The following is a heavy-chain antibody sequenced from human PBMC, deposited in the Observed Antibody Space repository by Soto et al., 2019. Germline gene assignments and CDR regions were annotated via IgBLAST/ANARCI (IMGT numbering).Heavy chain of an antibody. Sequence: QVQLVQSGAEVKTPGASVNVSCKTSGYTFTRSGAHWVRQAPGQRLEWMGWIDAGNGNTKYSQKFQDRVTISRDTYASTAYMKLSSLRSEDTAVYYCARAVDYDILTGSDYWGQGTLVTVSS. CDR1: GYTFTRSG. D-gene: IGHD3-9*01. CDR3: ARAVDYDILTGSDY. CDR2: IDAGNGNT. V-gene: IGHV1-3*01. J-gene: IGHJ4*02.